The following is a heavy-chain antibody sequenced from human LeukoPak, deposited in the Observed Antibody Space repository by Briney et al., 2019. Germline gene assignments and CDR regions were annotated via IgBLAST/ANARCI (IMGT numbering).Heavy chain of an antibody. CDR1: GFTFDDYT. D-gene: IGHD1-7*01. Sequence: GGSLRLSCAASGFTFDDYTMHWVRQAPGKGLEWVSLISWDGGSTYYADSVKGLFTISRDNSKNSLYLQMNSLRTEDTALYYCATSSNYGGDFDYWGQGTLVTVSS. CDR3: ATSSNYGGDFDY. V-gene: IGHV3-43*01. J-gene: IGHJ4*02. CDR2: ISWDGGST.